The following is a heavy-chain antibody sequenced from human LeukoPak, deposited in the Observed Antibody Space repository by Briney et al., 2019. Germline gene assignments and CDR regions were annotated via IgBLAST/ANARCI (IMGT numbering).Heavy chain of an antibody. CDR1: GYTFTDYY. CDR3: AREGGYYYDSSGYYYF. J-gene: IGHJ4*02. CDR2: INPNSGGT. D-gene: IGHD3-22*01. Sequence: ASVKVSCKASGYTFTDYYMQWVRQAPGQGLEWMGWINPNSGGTNYAQKFQGRVTMTRDTSISTAYMELSRLRSDDTAVYYCAREGGYYYDSSGYYYFWGQGTLVTVSS. V-gene: IGHV1-2*02.